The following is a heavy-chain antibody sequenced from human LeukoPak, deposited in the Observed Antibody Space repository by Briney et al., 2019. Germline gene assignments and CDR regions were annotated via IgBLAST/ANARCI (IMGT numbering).Heavy chain of an antibody. D-gene: IGHD6-13*01. CDR1: GGSISSYY. Sequence: SETLSPTCTVSGGSISSYYWGWIRQPPGKGLEWIGYIYYSGSTNYNPSLKSRVTISVDTSKNQFSLKLSSVTAADTAVYYCARARGRAAAGPFDYWGQGTLVTVSS. J-gene: IGHJ4*02. CDR2: IYYSGST. CDR3: ARARGRAAAGPFDY. V-gene: IGHV4-59*01.